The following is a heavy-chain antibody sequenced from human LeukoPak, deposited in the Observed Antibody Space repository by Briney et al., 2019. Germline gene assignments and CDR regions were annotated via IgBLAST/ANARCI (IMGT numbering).Heavy chain of an antibody. Sequence: ASVKVSCKASGYTFTGYYMHWVRQAPGQGLEWMGWINPNSGGTNYAQKFQGRVTMTRDTSISTACMELSRLRSDDTAVYYCARSYSSGWSVCFDYWGQGTLVTVSS. D-gene: IGHD6-19*01. J-gene: IGHJ4*02. CDR2: INPNSGGT. V-gene: IGHV1-2*02. CDR3: ARSYSSGWSVCFDY. CDR1: GYTFTGYY.